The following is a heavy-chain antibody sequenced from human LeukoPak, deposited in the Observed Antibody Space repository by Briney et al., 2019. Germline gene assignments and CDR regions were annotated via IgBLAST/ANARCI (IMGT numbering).Heavy chain of an antibody. D-gene: IGHD5-18*01. V-gene: IGHV3-48*03. CDR2: ISSSGSTI. CDR1: GFTFSSYE. Sequence: PGGSLRLSCAASGFTFSSYEMNWVRQAPGKGLEWVSYISSSGSTIHYADSVKGRFTISRDNAKNSLYLQMNSLRAEDTAVYYCARNPYVDTAMVRDRGGFYDYWGQGTLVTVSS. J-gene: IGHJ4*02. CDR3: ARNPYVDTAMVRDRGGFYDY.